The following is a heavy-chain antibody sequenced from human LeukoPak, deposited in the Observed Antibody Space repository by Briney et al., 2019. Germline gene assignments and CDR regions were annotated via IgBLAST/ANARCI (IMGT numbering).Heavy chain of an antibody. CDR3: TRHLALSSPFDY. Sequence: GESLKISCKGSGDRFTNYWIGWVRQMPGKGLEWMGFIFPADSNTRYSPSFQGQVTISVDTSIDTAYLQWSSLKAPDTAMYYCTRHLALSSPFDYWGPGTLVTVSS. J-gene: IGHJ4*02. V-gene: IGHV5-51*01. D-gene: IGHD6-6*01. CDR1: GDRFTNYW. CDR2: IFPADSNT.